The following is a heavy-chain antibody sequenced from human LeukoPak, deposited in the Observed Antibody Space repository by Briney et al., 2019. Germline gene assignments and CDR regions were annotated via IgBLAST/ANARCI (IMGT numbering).Heavy chain of an antibody. CDR3: AKGRQWELPLDY. CDR2: IYSGGST. Sequence: GGSLRLSCTASGFSVSRNYMSWVRQAPGKGLEWVSIIYSGGSTYYADSVKGRFTISRDNSKNTLYLQMNSLRAEDTAVYYCAKGRQWELPLDYWGQGTLVTVSS. D-gene: IGHD1-26*01. CDR1: GFSVSRNY. J-gene: IGHJ4*02. V-gene: IGHV3-53*01.